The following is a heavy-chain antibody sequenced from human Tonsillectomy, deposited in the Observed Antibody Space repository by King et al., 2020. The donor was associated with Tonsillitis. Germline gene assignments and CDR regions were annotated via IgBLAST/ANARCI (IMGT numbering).Heavy chain of an antibody. Sequence: QLQESGPGLVKPSETLALPCTVSGGSISTFYWSWIRQSAEKGLEWIGSIYSSGITNYNPSLKRRVSMSIDTSKNQFSLKLNSVTAADTAVYYCARENWVFDYWGQGTLLTVSS. J-gene: IGHJ4*02. CDR1: GGSISTFY. CDR3: ARENWVFDY. D-gene: IGHD7-27*01. V-gene: IGHV4-4*07. CDR2: IYSSGIT.